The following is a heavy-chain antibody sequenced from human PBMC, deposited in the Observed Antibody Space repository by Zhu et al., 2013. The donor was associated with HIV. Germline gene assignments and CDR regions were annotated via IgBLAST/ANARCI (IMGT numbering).Heavy chain of an antibody. J-gene: IGHJ6*03. CDR2: INPSGGTT. D-gene: IGHD4-17*01. CDR3: ARDRTTGAHYFYMDV. V-gene: IGHV1-46*01. Sequence: QVQLVQSGAEVRKPGASVKVSCKASGYTFTNFYVHWVRQAPGQGLEWMGIINPSGGTTTYAQKVQGRVTMTSDTSTRTVYMELSRLRSDDTAVYYCARDRTTGAHYFYMDVWAKGPRSPSL. CDR1: GYTFTNFY.